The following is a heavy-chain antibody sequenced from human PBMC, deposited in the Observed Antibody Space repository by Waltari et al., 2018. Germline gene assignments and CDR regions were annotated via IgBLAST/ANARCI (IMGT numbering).Heavy chain of an antibody. Sequence: EVQLVESGGGLVQPGGSLRLSCAASGFTFSSYWMHWVRQAPGKGLVWGSRINSDGSSTSYADSVKGRFTISRDNAKNTLYLQMNSLRAEDTAVYYCARGAAAGTGWYFDLWGRGTLVTVSS. CDR3: ARGAAAGTGWYFDL. CDR1: GFTFSSYW. D-gene: IGHD6-13*01. V-gene: IGHV3-74*01. J-gene: IGHJ2*01. CDR2: INSDGSST.